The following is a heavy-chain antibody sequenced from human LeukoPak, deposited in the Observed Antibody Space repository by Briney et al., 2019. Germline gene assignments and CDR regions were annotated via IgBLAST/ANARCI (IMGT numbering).Heavy chain of an antibody. J-gene: IGHJ6*03. D-gene: IGHD3-3*01. V-gene: IGHV1-69*05. CDR2: IIPIFGTA. Sequence: ASVKVSCKASGGTFSSYAISWVRQAPGQGLEWMGGIIPIFGTANYAQKFQGRVTITTDESTSTAYMELSSLRSEDTAVYYCARVVGSGIYDFWSGYSNYYMDVWGKGTTVTVS. CDR1: GGTFSSYA. CDR3: ARVVGSGIYDFWSGYSNYYMDV.